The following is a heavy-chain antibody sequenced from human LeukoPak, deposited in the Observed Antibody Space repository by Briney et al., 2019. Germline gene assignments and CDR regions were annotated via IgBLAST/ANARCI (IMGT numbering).Heavy chain of an antibody. J-gene: IGHJ4*02. V-gene: IGHV3-30-3*01. D-gene: IGHD3-10*01. CDR1: GFPFNNRA. CDR3: ARDCCGEWYFFDL. CDR2: ISYDGTNK. Sequence: PGGSLRLSCAASGFPFNNRAMHWVRQAPGKGLEWVAVISYDGTNKYYTDSVKGRFTVSRDNSKNTLYLQMTSLRAEDTAVYYCARDCCGEWYFFDLWGQGTLVTVSS.